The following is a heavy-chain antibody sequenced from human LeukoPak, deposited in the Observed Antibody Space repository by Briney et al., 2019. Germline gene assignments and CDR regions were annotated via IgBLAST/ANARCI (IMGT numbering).Heavy chain of an antibody. J-gene: IGHJ4*02. D-gene: IGHD4-4*01. CDR1: GYSFTDYY. V-gene: IGHV1-2*02. CDR3: ASLTVSTGSGNF. CDR2: VHPDTGVT. Sequence: VASVKVPCKASGYSFTDYYVQWVRQAPGQGLAWMGSVHPDTGVTNYAQKFHGRVTMIRDTSINTAYMILNSLTSDDTAVYYCASLTVSTGSGNFWGQGTLVTVSS.